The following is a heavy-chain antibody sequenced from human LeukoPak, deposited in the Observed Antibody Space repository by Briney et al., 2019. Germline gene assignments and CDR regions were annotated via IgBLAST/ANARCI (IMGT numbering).Heavy chain of an antibody. Sequence: ASVKVSCKASGYTFTSYDINWVRQATGQGLEWMGWMNPNSANTGYAQKFQGRVTMTRNTSLSTAYMELSSLRSDDTAVYYCARGGDVVVPAAPFDYWGQGTLVTVSS. CDR1: GYTFTSYD. CDR3: ARGGDVVVPAAPFDY. CDR2: MNPNSANT. D-gene: IGHD2-2*01. V-gene: IGHV1-8*01. J-gene: IGHJ4*02.